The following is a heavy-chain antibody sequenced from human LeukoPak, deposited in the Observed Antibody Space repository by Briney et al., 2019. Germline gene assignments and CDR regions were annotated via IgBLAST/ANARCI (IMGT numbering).Heavy chain of an antibody. CDR3: ARGGSYFDISGYYFY. D-gene: IGHD3-22*01. CDR1: GFTVGSNT. J-gene: IGHJ4*02. V-gene: IGHV3-66*01. Sequence: GGSLRLSCAASGFTVGSNTMSWVRQAPGKGLEWVSIIYSGGSTSYADSVKGRFTISRDNSKNTLYLQMDSLRTEDTAVYYCARGGSYFDISGYYFYWGQGTLVTVSS. CDR2: IYSGGST.